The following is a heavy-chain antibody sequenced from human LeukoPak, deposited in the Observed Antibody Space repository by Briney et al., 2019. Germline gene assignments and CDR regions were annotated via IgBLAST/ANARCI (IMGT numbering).Heavy chain of an antibody. CDR2: IKQDGSEK. CDR1: GFTFSSYW. D-gene: IGHD3-22*01. Sequence: GGSLRLSCAASGFTFSSYWMSWVRQAPGKGLEWVANIKQDGSEKYYVDSVKGRFTISRDNAKNSLYLQMNSLRAEDTAVYYCARVVYYYDSSGYYCKYYFDYWGQGTLVTVSS. J-gene: IGHJ4*02. V-gene: IGHV3-7*04. CDR3: ARVVYYYDSSGYYCKYYFDY.